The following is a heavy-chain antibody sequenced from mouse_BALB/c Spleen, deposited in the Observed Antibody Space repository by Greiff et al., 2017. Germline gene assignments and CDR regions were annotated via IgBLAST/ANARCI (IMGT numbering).Heavy chain of an antibody. CDR3: ASRDGYDPFFDY. CDR2: ISSGGGST. V-gene: IGHV5-12-1*01. Sequence: EVMLVESGGGLVKPGGSLKLSCAASGFAFSSYDMSWVRQTPEKRLEWVAYISSGGGSTYYPDTVKGRFTISRDNAKNTLYLQMSSLKSEDTAMYYCASRDGYDPFFDYWGQGTTLTVSS. D-gene: IGHD2-2*01. CDR1: GFAFSSYD. J-gene: IGHJ2*01.